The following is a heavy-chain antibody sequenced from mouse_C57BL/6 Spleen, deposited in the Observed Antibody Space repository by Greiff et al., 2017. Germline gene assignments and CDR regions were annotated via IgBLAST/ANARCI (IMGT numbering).Heavy chain of an antibody. Sequence: VKLVESGAELVRPGTSVKMSCKASGYTFTNYWIGWAKQRPGHGLEWIGDIYPGGGYTNYNEKFKGKATLTADKSSSTAYMQFSSLTSEDSAIYYCARGDGYHYWGQGTTLTVSS. V-gene: IGHV1-63*01. CDR1: GYTFTNYW. D-gene: IGHD2-3*01. J-gene: IGHJ2*01. CDR2: IYPGGGYT. CDR3: ARGDGYHY.